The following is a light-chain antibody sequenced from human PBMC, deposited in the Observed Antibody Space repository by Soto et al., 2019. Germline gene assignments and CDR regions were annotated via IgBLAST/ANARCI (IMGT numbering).Light chain of an antibody. CDR1: QSVSSSY. Sequence: EIVSTQSPGTLSLSPGERATLSCRASQSVSSSYLAWYQQKPGQAPRLLIYDASSRAAGIPDRFSGSGSGTDFTLTISRLEPEDFAVYYCQQYGSSPRTFGQGTKVDIK. J-gene: IGKJ1*01. CDR3: QQYGSSPRT. CDR2: DAS. V-gene: IGKV3-20*01.